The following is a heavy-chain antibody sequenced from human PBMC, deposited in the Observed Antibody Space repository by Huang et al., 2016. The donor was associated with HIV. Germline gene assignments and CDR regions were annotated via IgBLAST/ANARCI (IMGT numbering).Heavy chain of an antibody. Sequence: QVQLVQSGAEVKKPGASVKVSCKASGYTFSSFGISWVRQAPGQGIEWVGWISVYNGNTNFAQKFQGRLTMTTDTSPSTAYMERRGLRSDDTAVYYCARGGGIQLWLLGYYYMDVWGNGTTVTVSS. D-gene: IGHD5-18*01. J-gene: IGHJ6*03. V-gene: IGHV1-18*01. CDR1: GYTFSSFG. CDR2: ISVYNGNT. CDR3: ARGGGIQLWLLGYYYMDV.